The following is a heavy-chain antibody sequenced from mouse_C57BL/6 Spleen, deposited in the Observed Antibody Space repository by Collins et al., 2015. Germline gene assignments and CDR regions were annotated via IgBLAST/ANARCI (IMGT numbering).Heavy chain of an antibody. CDR3: ARRRSNYGYFDV. V-gene: IGHV1-69*01. J-gene: IGHJ1*03. D-gene: IGHD2-5*01. CDR2: IDPSDSYT. CDR1: GYTFTSYW. Sequence: QVQLQQPGAELVMPGASVKLSCKASGYTFTSYWMHWVKQRPGQGLEWIGEIDPSDSYTNYNQKFKGKSTLTVDKSSSTAYMQLSSLTSEDSAVYYCARRRSNYGYFDVWGTGTTVTVSS.